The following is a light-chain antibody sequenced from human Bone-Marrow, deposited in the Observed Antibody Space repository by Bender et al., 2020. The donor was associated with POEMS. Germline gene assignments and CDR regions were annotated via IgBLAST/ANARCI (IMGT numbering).Light chain of an antibody. V-gene: IGLV2-8*01. CDR1: SSDVGTYNY. CDR2: DVS. Sequence: QSALTQPASVSGSPGQSITVSCTGTSSDVGTYNYVSWYQQHPGKVPKLMIYDVSKRPSGVPDRFSGSKSGNTASLTVSGLQGEDEADYYCTSYAGNDNLLFGGGTKLTVL. J-gene: IGLJ2*01. CDR3: TSYAGNDNLL.